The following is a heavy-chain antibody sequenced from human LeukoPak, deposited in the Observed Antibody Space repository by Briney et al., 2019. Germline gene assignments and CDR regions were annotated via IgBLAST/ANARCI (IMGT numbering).Heavy chain of an antibody. Sequence: GGSLRLSCAASGFTFSGSAMHWVRQASGKGLEWVGRIRSKANSYATAYAASVKGRFTISRNDSKNTAYLQMNSLKTEDTAVYYCTRGWDSSGWYDDAFDIWGQGTMVTVSS. CDR3: TRGWDSSGWYDDAFDI. CDR2: IRSKANSYAT. V-gene: IGHV3-73*01. D-gene: IGHD6-19*01. CDR1: GFTFSGSA. J-gene: IGHJ3*02.